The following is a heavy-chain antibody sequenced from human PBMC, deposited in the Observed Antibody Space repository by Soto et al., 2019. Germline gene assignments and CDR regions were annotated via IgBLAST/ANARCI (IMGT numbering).Heavy chain of an antibody. CDR1: GGTFSSYA. V-gene: IGHV1-69*01. J-gene: IGHJ4*02. Sequence: QVQLVQSGAEVKKPGSSVKVSCKASGGTFSSYAISWVRQAPGQGLEWMGGIIPIFGTANYAQKIQGRVKLIADESTSTAYMELSSLRSEVTAVYYCARYNGEWELLGYWGQGNRVTVSS. CDR2: IIPIFGTA. D-gene: IGHD1-26*01. CDR3: ARYNGEWELLGY.